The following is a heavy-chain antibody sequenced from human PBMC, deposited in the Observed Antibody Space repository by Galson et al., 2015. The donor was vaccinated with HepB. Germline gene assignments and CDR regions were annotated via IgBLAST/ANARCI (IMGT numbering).Heavy chain of an antibody. J-gene: IGHJ4*02. CDR1: GFTFSSYS. CDR2: ISSSSSYI. V-gene: IGHV3-21*01. Sequence: SLRLSCAASGFTFSSYSMNWVRQAPGKGLEWVSSISSSSSYIYYADSVKGRFTISRDNAKNSLYLQMNSLRAEDTAVYYCARDPEYYYDSSGYQSPGEDYWGQGTLVTVSS. D-gene: IGHD3-22*01. CDR3: ARDPEYYYDSSGYQSPGEDY.